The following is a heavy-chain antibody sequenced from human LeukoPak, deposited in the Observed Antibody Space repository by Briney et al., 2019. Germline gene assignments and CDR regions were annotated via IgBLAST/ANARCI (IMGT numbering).Heavy chain of an antibody. CDR2: IRYDGSNK. J-gene: IGHJ3*02. Sequence: PGGSLRLSCAASGFTFSSYGMHWVRQAPGKGLEWVAFIRYDGSNKYYADSVKGRFTISRDNSKNTLYLQMNSLRAEDTAVYYCAKDHGDMIPGTFDIWGQGTMVTVSS. CDR3: AKDHGDMIPGTFDI. CDR1: GFTFSSYG. D-gene: IGHD3-22*01. V-gene: IGHV3-30*02.